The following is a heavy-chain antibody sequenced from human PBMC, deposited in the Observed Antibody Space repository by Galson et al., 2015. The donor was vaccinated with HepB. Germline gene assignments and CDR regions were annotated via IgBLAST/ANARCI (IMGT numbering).Heavy chain of an antibody. CDR2: IYSGGST. V-gene: IGHV3-66*01. D-gene: IGHD4-11*01. Sequence: TLRLSCAASGFTVSSHYMSWVRQAPGKGLEWVSVIYSGGSTYYADSVKGRFTISRDNSKNTLYLQMNSLRAEEPAVYYCARDRPPGDYREGGMDVWGQGTTVTVSS. CDR1: GFTVSSHY. CDR3: ARDRPPGDYREGGMDV. J-gene: IGHJ6*02.